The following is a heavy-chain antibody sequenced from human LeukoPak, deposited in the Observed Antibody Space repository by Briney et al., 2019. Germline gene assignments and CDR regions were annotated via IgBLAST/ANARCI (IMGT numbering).Heavy chain of an antibody. CDR2: IYPGDSDT. CDR1: GYSFTSYR. Sequence: GESLKISCKGSGYSFTSYRIGWVRRMPGKGLEWMGIIYPGDSDTRYSPSFQGQVTISADKSISTAYLQWSSLKASDTAMYYCARQEIAVAGTLDYWGQGTLVTVSS. CDR3: ARQEIAVAGTLDY. V-gene: IGHV5-51*01. D-gene: IGHD6-19*01. J-gene: IGHJ4*02.